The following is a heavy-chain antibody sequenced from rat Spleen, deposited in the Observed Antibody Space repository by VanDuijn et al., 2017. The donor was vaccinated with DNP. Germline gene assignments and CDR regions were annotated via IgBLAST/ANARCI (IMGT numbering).Heavy chain of an antibody. CDR1: GFTFNNYG. V-gene: IGHV5-19*01. Sequence: EVRLVESGGGLVQPGRSLNLSCAASGFTFNNYGMHWIRQAPTRGLEWVASISPSMISTSYRDSVKGRFTISRDNAKSTLYLQMDSLRSEDTATYYCATTDYYYFDYWGQGVMVTVSS. J-gene: IGHJ2*01. CDR2: ISPSMIST. CDR3: ATTDYYYFDY. D-gene: IGHD1-7*01.